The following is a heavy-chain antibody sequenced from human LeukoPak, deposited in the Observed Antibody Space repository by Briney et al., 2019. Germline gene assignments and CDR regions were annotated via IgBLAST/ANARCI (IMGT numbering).Heavy chain of an antibody. CDR1: GASISSYY. Sequence: SETLSLTCTVSGASISSYYWSWIRQPPGKGLEWIAYISYSGSTNYNPSLKSRLTISIDTSKNQFSLKLNSVAAADTAVYYCARHEESAYKYALDYWGQGTLVTVSS. CDR2: ISYSGST. CDR3: ARHEESAYKYALDY. V-gene: IGHV4-59*08. J-gene: IGHJ4*02. D-gene: IGHD2-2*01.